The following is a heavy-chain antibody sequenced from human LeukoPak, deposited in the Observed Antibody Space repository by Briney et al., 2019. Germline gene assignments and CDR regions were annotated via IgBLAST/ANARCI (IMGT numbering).Heavy chain of an antibody. J-gene: IGHJ4*02. V-gene: IGHV3-23*01. CDR3: AKDQCSSTSCPTDYFDY. CDR2: ISGSGGST. CDR1: GFTFSSYA. D-gene: IGHD2-2*01. Sequence: PGGSLRLSCAASGFTFSSYAMSWVRQAPGKGLEWVSAISGSGGSTYYADSVKGRFTISRDNPKNTLYLQMNSLRAEDTAVYYCAKDQCSSTSCPTDYFDYWGQGTLVTVSS.